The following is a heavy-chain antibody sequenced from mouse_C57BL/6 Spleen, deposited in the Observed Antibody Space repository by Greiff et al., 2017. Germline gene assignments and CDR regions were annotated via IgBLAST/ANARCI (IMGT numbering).Heavy chain of an antibody. Sequence: QVQLQQSGAELVKPGASVKISCKASGYAFSSYWMNWVKQRPGKGLEWIGQIFPGDGDTNYNGKFKGKATLTADKSSSTAYMQLSSLTAEDSAVYFCARGGLGRGFAYWGQGTLVTVSA. D-gene: IGHD4-1*01. CDR3: ARGGLGRGFAY. CDR1: GYAFSSYW. CDR2: IFPGDGDT. V-gene: IGHV1-80*01. J-gene: IGHJ3*01.